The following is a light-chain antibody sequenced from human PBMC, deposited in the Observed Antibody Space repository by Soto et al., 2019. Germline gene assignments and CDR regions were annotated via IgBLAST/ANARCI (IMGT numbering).Light chain of an antibody. Sequence: AIQVTQSPSSLSASVGDRVTITCRASQDIRGALAWYQQKPGKPPRLLIYDVSTLESGVPSRFSGSSSGTEFTLTISSLQSEDFGTYLRQQFNSYPITFGHGTRLEIK. CDR2: DVS. CDR1: QDIRGA. J-gene: IGKJ5*01. CDR3: QQFNSYPIT. V-gene: IGKV1-13*02.